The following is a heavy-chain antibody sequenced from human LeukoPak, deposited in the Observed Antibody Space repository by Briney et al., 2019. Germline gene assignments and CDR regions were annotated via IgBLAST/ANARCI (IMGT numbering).Heavy chain of an antibody. V-gene: IGHV4-34*01. D-gene: IGHD3-16*01. Sequence: PSETLSLTCIVYGMSLTDFQWGWIRQSPGKGLEWIGEINASGRTNYSPSLKTSVFISRDTSKRQFSLNLTPVTAADTALYYCARGDWGGYFDYWGQGIQVTVSS. CDR1: GMSLTDFQ. CDR2: INASGRT. CDR3: ARGDWGGYFDY. J-gene: IGHJ4*02.